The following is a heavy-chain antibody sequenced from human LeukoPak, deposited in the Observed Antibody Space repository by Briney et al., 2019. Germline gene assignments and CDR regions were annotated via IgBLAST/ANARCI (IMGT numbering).Heavy chain of an antibody. Sequence: PGGSLRLSCAASGFTFSSYGIHWVRQAPGKGLEWVAVISYDGSNKYYADSVKGRFTISRDNSKNTLYLQMNSLRAEDTAVYYCAKDGGIAEAGGWFDPWGQGTLVTVSS. D-gene: IGHD6-13*01. V-gene: IGHV3-30*18. J-gene: IGHJ5*02. CDR1: GFTFSSYG. CDR3: AKDGGIAEAGGWFDP. CDR2: ISYDGSNK.